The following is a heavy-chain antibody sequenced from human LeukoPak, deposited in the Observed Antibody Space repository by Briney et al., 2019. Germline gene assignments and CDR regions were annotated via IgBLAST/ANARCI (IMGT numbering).Heavy chain of an antibody. D-gene: IGHD1-1*01. CDR3: ARVSLGGTPTRGGYFDY. Sequence: GGSLRLSCAASGFTFSNYNIIWVRQAPGKGLEWVSYISSSSSTIYYADSVEGRLTISRYNAKNSLYLQMNSLRAEDRAVYYCARVSLGGTPTRGGYFDYWGQGTLVTVSS. CDR2: ISSSSSTI. V-gene: IGHV3-48*01. CDR1: GFTFSNYN. J-gene: IGHJ4*02.